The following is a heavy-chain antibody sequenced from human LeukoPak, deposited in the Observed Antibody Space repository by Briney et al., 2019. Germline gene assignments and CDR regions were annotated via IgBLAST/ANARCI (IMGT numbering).Heavy chain of an antibody. V-gene: IGHV4-61*02. CDR2: IYTSGRT. D-gene: IGHD2-2*01. CDR3: ARETLPAAKEPLGFN. Sequence: PSETLSLTCTVSGGSISSGSYYWSWIRQPAGKGLEWIGRIYTSGRTNYNPSLKSRVTISVDTSKNQFSLKLSSVTAADTAVYYCARETLPAAKEPLGFNWGQGTLVTVSS. J-gene: IGHJ4*02. CDR1: GGSISSGSYY.